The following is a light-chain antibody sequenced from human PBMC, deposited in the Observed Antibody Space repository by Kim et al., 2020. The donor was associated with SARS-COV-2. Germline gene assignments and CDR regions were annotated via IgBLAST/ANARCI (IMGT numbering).Light chain of an antibody. CDR2: DAS. Sequence: SPGENATLSCKASQSCSSYLAWYQQKPGQAPRLLIYDASNRATGSPARFSGSGSGTDFTLTISSLEPEDFAVYYCQQRYNWPPITFGQGTRLEIK. J-gene: IGKJ5*01. CDR1: QSCSSY. V-gene: IGKV3-11*01. CDR3: QQRYNWPPIT.